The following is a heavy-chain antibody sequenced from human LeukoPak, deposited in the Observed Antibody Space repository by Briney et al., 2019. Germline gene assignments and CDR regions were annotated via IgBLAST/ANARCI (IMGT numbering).Heavy chain of an antibody. CDR1: GFTFSSYA. V-gene: IGHV3-30-3*01. Sequence: PGGSLRLSCAASGFTFSSYAMHWVRQAPGKGLEWVAVISYDGSNKYYADSVKGRFTISRDNSKNTLYLQMNSLRAEDTAVYYCARQPGSILRIVVVPAELDYWDQGTLVTVSS. J-gene: IGHJ4*02. CDR3: ARQPGSILRIVVVPAELDY. CDR2: ISYDGSNK. D-gene: IGHD2-2*01.